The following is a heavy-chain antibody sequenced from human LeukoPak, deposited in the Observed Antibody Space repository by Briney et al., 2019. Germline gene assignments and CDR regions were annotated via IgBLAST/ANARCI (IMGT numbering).Heavy chain of an antibody. D-gene: IGHD6-6*01. V-gene: IGHV3-53*01. CDR2: IYSGGST. Sequence: GGSLRLSCAASGFTVSSNHMTWVRQAPGKGLEWVSLIYSGGSTYYADSVKGRFTISRDNSKNTLYLQMNSLRAEDTAVYYCAAYSSCDYWGQGTLVTVSS. CDR3: AAYSSCDY. CDR1: GFTVSSNH. J-gene: IGHJ4*02.